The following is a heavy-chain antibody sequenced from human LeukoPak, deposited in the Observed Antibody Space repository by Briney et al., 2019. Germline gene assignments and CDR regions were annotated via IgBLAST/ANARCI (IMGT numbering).Heavy chain of an antibody. CDR1: GFTFDDYA. CDR2: ISWNSGRT. CDR3: AKDVNYSPSGTFDY. Sequence: PGGSLRLSCAASGFTFDDYAMHWVRQAPGKGLEWVSSISWNSGRTDYADSVKGRFTISRDNAKNSLYLQMNSLRVEDMALYYCAKDVNYSPSGTFDYWGQGTLVTVSS. D-gene: IGHD3-10*01. J-gene: IGHJ4*02. V-gene: IGHV3-9*03.